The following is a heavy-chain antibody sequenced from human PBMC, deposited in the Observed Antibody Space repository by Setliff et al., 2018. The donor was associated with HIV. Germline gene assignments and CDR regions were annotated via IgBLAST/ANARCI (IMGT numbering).Heavy chain of an antibody. D-gene: IGHD7-27*01. CDR3: ARQLPNSLDF. V-gene: IGHV1-2*02. Sequence: ASVKVSCKDSGYTFTDYYIHWVRQAPGQGLEYMGWINPNGGGTVDAQRFRGRVTMTRDTSMHTAYLEFSGLRSDDTAVYYCARQLPNSLDFWGQGAQVTVSS. CDR1: GYTFTDYY. CDR2: INPNGGGT. J-gene: IGHJ4*02.